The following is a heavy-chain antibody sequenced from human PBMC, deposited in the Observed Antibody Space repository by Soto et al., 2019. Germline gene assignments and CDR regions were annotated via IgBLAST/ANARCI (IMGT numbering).Heavy chain of an antibody. CDR2: IIPIFGTA. D-gene: IGHD3-22*01. Sequence: SVKVSCKASGGTFSSYAISWVRQAPGQGLEWMGGIIPIFGTANYAQKFQGRVTITADKSTSTAYMELSSLRSEDTAVYYCARGDYYDSSGYYSGVSWGQGTLVTVSS. J-gene: IGHJ4*02. CDR3: ARGDYYDSSGYYSGVS. CDR1: GGTFSSYA. V-gene: IGHV1-69*06.